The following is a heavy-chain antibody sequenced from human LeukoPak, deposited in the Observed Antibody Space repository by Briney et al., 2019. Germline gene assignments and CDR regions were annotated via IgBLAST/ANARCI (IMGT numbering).Heavy chain of an antibody. CDR1: GFTFSSYS. CDR3: ARGGGYSGYGYMAV. D-gene: IGHD5-12*01. V-gene: IGHV3-21*01. CDR2: ISSSSSYI. Sequence: GGSLRLSCAASGFTFSSYSMNWVRQAPGKGLEWVSSISSSSSYIYYADSVKGRFTISRDNAKNSLYLQMNRLRGEDTGVYYCARGGGYSGYGYMAVWGKGTTATIS. J-gene: IGHJ6*03.